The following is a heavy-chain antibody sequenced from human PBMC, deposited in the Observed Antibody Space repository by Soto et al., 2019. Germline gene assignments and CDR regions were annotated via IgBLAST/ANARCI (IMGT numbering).Heavy chain of an antibody. CDR1: GFTFSNFA. CDR2: ISGSTGTT. Sequence: EVQVLESGGGSVQPGGSLRLSCAASGFTFSNFAMSWVRHAPGKGLEGVSEISGSTGTTYYADSVKGRFIISRDNSKNTLHLQMNSLRAEDTAVYYFAKDTSSSPYYMDVWVKGTTGTVSS. CDR3: AKDTSSSPYYMDV. D-gene: IGHD2-2*01. J-gene: IGHJ6*03. V-gene: IGHV3-23*01.